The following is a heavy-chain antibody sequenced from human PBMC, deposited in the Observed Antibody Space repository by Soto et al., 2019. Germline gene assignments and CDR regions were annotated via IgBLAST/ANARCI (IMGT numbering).Heavy chain of an antibody. Sequence: XVFLRVTCAASGFCLPNYSMTWVRHAPGKGLEWVSSISDVGAATYSADSVKGRFTISRDDSRNTLYLQMDNLRAEDTAVYFCVQGSRTIPTVSGLICGRYSGQGTPVTVSS. D-gene: IGHD6-19*01. V-gene: IGHV3-23*01. CDR2: ISDVGAAT. CDR1: GFCLPNYS. CDR3: VQGSRTIPTVSGLICGRY. J-gene: IGHJ4*02.